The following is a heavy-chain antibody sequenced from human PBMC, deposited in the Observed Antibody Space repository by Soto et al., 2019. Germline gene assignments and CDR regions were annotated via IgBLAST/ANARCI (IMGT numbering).Heavy chain of an antibody. J-gene: IGHJ4*02. D-gene: IGHD6-13*01. V-gene: IGHV3-30*18. CDR2: ISDDGTNK. CDR3: AKDHAAGSEYYFEY. Sequence: GGSLRLSCAVSGFTFNKYAMHWVRQAPGRGLEWVALISDDGTNKYFLDSVKGRFSIYRDNSRNIVYLQMSRLTTEDTAVYYCAKDHAAGSEYYFEYWCPGPLVTVSS. CDR1: GFTFNKYA.